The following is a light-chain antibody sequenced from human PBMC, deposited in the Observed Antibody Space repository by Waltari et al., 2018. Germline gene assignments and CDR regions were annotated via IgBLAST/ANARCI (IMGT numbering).Light chain of an antibody. J-gene: IGKJ3*01. CDR3: QQFDDLPYT. CDR2: EAS. CDR1: QDISNY. Sequence: DIQMTQSPSSLSASVGDRVTITGKASQDISNYLNWYQQKPGKSPELFIYEASNLEKGVPYRFSGSGSGTDFSFTISSRQPEDIATYHCQQFDDLPYTFGPGTKVDI. V-gene: IGKV1-33*01.